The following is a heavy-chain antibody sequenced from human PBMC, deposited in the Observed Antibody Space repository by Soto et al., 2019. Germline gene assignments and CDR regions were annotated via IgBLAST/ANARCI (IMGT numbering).Heavy chain of an antibody. CDR3: AVAYCGGDCYPPNYGMDV. Sequence: PGGSLRLSCAASGFTFSSYWMHWVRQAPGKGLVWVSRINSDGSSTSYADSVKGRFTISRDNAKNTLYLQMNSLRAEDTAVYYCAVAYCGGDCYPPNYGMDVWGQGTTVTVSS. CDR2: INSDGSST. J-gene: IGHJ6*02. CDR1: GFTFSSYW. D-gene: IGHD2-21*02. V-gene: IGHV3-74*01.